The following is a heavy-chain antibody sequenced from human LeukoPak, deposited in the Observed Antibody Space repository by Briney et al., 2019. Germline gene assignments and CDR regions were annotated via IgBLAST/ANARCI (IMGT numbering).Heavy chain of an antibody. CDR2: IYRGGST. Sequence: PGGSLRLSCAASGFTVSSNYMSWVRQAPGKGLEWVSVIYRGGSTYYADSVKGRFTISRDNSKNTLYLQMNSLRAEDTAVYYCARAAGAAPDAFDIWGQGTMVTVSS. D-gene: IGHD3-10*01. CDR3: ARAAGAAPDAFDI. CDR1: GFTVSSNY. J-gene: IGHJ3*02. V-gene: IGHV3-53*01.